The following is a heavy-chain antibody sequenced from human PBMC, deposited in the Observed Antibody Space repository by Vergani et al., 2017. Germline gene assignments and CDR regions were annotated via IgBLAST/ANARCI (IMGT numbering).Heavy chain of an antibody. CDR3: ARGFDSWNAFDI. Sequence: QVQLQESGPGLVKPSETLSLSCTVSGDFVSNDIYYWSWIRQPAGKGLEWIGYIYYSGSTNYNPSLKSRVTISVDTSKNQFSLKLRSVTAADTAVYYCARGFDSWNAFDIWGQGTMLTASS. CDR2: IYYSGST. J-gene: IGHJ3*02. CDR1: GDFVSNDIYY. V-gene: IGHV4-61*10. D-gene: IGHD3-3*01.